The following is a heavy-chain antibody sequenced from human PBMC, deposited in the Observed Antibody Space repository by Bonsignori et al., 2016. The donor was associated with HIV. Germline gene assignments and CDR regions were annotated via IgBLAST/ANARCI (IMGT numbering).Heavy chain of an antibody. CDR3: AKGIDYSNYMITPLAGGFDI. D-gene: IGHD4-11*01. Sequence: RQAPGKGLEWVSVISGSGGSTYYADSVKGRFTISRDNSKNTLYLQMNSLRAEDTAVYYCAKGIDYSNYMITPLAGGFDIWGQGTMVTVSS. V-gene: IGHV3-23*01. CDR2: ISGSGGST. J-gene: IGHJ3*02.